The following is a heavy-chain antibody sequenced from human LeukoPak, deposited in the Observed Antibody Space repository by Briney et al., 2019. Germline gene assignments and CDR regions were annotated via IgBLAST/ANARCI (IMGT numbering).Heavy chain of an antibody. Sequence: GRSLRLSCAASGFTVSSNYVSWVRQAPGKGLEWVSVIYGGGSTYYADSVKGRFTISRDNSKNTLYLQMNSLRAEDTAVYYCATGYCSGGSCPYYYYMDVWGKGTTVTISS. V-gene: IGHV3-53*01. CDR1: GFTVSSNY. CDR3: ATGYCSGGSCPYYYYMDV. CDR2: IYGGGST. J-gene: IGHJ6*03. D-gene: IGHD2-15*01.